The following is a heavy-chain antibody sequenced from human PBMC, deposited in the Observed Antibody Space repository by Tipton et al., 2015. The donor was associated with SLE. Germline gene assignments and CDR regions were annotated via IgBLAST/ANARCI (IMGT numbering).Heavy chain of an antibody. CDR1: GGSFSGYY. V-gene: IGHV3-11*03. D-gene: IGHD5-24*01. J-gene: IGHJ4*02. Sequence: LSLTCAVYGGSFSGYYWSWIRQPPGKGLEWVSSISSSSSYIYYADSVKGRFTISRDNSKNTLYLQMNSLRAEDTAVYYCANRDGGGYWGQGTLVTVSS. CDR2: ISSSSSYI. CDR3: ANRDGGGY.